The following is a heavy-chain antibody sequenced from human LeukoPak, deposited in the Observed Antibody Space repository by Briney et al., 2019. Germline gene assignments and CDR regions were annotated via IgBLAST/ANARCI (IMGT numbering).Heavy chain of an antibody. CDR2: IYYSGST. D-gene: IGHD1/OR15-1a*01. Sequence: SGPALVKPTQTLTLTCTFSGFSLSTSGVGVCWIRQPPGEGLEWIGYIYYSGSTNYNPSLKSRVTISVDTSKNQFSLKLTSVTAADTAVYYCARSITGTRSKFESWGQGTLVTVSS. J-gene: IGHJ5*01. V-gene: IGHV4-61*05. CDR1: GFSLSTSGVG. CDR3: ARSITGTRSKFES.